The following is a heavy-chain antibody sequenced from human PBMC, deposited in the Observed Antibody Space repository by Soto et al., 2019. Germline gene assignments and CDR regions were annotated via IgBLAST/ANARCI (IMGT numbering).Heavy chain of an antibody. CDR3: AKNAVRGVIITPAYDAFDI. Sequence: GGSLRLSCAASGFTFSSYAMSWVRQAPGKGLEWVSAISGSGGSTYYADSVRGRFTISRDNSKKQLYLQMNSLRAEDTAVYYCAKNAVRGVIITPAYDAFDIWGQGTMVTVSS. D-gene: IGHD3-10*01. V-gene: IGHV3-23*01. CDR2: ISGSGGST. CDR1: GFTFSSYA. J-gene: IGHJ3*02.